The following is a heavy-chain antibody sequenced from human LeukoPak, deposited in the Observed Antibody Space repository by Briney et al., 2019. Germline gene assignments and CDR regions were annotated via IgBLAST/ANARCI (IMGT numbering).Heavy chain of an antibody. Sequence: GGSLRLSCAASGFTFSSYWMHWVRQAPGKGLVWLSHINGDGSSTNYADSVKGRFTISRVNAKNTLYLQMNSLRADDTAVYYCARVFGQWLVSFDVWGRGTMVTVSS. CDR1: GFTFSSYW. D-gene: IGHD6-19*01. CDR2: INGDGSST. J-gene: IGHJ3*01. V-gene: IGHV3-74*01. CDR3: ARVFGQWLVSFDV.